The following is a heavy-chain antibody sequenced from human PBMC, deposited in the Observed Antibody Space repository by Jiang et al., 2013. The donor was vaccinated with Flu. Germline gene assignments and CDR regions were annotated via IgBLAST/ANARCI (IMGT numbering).Heavy chain of an antibody. CDR2: INTNTGNP. J-gene: IGHJ3*02. V-gene: IGHV7-4-1*02. CDR1: GYTFTSYA. Sequence: QSGSELKKPGASVKVSCKASGYTFTSYAMNWVRQAPGQGLEWMGWINTNTGNPTYAQGFTGRFVFSLDTSVSTAYLQISSLKAEDTAVYYCARDMYSWYSSERNAFDIWGQGTMVTVSS. CDR3: ARDMYSWYSSERNAFDI. D-gene: IGHD6-25*01.